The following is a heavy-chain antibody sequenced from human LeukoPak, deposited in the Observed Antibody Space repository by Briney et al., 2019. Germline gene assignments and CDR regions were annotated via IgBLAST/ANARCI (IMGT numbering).Heavy chain of an antibody. J-gene: IGHJ4*02. CDR1: EFTFSNYA. Sequence: GGSLRLSCAASEFTFSNYAMSWVRQAPGKGLEWVSAISGSGGTTYYADSVKGRFTISRDNSKNTLYLRMNSLRAEDTALYYCAASQQLVRFQFFDYWGQGTLVTVSS. CDR3: AASQQLVRFQFFDY. CDR2: ISGSGGTT. V-gene: IGHV3-23*01. D-gene: IGHD6-13*01.